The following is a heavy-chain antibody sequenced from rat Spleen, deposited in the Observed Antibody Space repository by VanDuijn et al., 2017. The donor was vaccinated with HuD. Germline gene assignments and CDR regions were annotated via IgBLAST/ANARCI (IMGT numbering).Heavy chain of an antibody. D-gene: IGHD1-3*01. V-gene: IGHV3-3*01. CDR1: AYSIKSSYR. Sequence: EVQLQESGPGLVKPSQSLSLTCSVTAYSIKSSYRWNWIRKFPGNKLERMGYIHSAGSTNYNPSLKSRISITRDTSKNQFFLQMNSVTTEDTATYYCARGRGSEAAGWFVYWGQGTLVTVSS. CDR3: ARGRGSEAAGWFVY. CDR2: IHSAGST. J-gene: IGHJ3*01.